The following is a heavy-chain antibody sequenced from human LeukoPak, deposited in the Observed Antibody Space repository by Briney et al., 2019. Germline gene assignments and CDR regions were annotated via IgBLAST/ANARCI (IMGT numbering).Heavy chain of an antibody. CDR3: AKHGGYYFDY. Sequence: SETLSLTCVVYGGSFSGYYWSWIRQPPGKGLEWIGQIDPSGGTNYNPSLKSRVTISGDTSKNQFSLKLSSVTAADTAVYYCAKHGGYYFDYWGQGSLVTVSS. CDR2: IDPSGGT. J-gene: IGHJ4*02. CDR1: GGSFSGYY. D-gene: IGHD3-16*01. V-gene: IGHV4-34*01.